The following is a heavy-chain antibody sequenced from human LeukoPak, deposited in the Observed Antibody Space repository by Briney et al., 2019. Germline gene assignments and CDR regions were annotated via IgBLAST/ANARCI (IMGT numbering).Heavy chain of an antibody. J-gene: IGHJ6*03. V-gene: IGHV1-69*05. CDR2: IIPIFGTA. Sequence: GSSVKVSCTAPGGTFSSYAISWVRQAPGQGLEWMGGIIPIFGTANYAQKFQGRVTITTDESTSTAYMELSSLRSEDTAVYYCARGYQPSVSPYYYYMDVWGKGTTVTVSS. CDR1: GGTFSSYA. D-gene: IGHD2-2*01. CDR3: ARGYQPSVSPYYYYMDV.